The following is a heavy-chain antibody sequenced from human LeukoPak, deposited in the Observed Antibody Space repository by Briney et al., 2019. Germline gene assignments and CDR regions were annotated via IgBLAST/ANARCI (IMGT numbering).Heavy chain of an antibody. CDR2: IIPIFPST. CDR1: GGPFSNYG. Sequence: SVKVSCKVSGGPFSNYGLSWVRQAPGQGLEGVGGIIPIFPSTNYAQNFQGRVTITADESTSTVYMELSSLRTDDTAVYYCARPPVSGTLNDAFDIWGQGTVVTVSS. D-gene: IGHD1/OR15-1a*01. J-gene: IGHJ3*02. CDR3: ARPPVSGTLNDAFDI. V-gene: IGHV1-69*01.